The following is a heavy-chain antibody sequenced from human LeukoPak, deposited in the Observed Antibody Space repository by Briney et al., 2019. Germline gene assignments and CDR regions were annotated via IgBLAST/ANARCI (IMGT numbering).Heavy chain of an antibody. Sequence: ASVKVSCKASGYTFTGYYIHWVRQAPGQGLEWMGWINPTSGGTNYAHQFGGRVSMTRDTSISTVYMELTRLTSDDTALYYCASPTVADAIREAVADYWGQGTLATVSS. D-gene: IGHD2-2*02. CDR1: GYTFTGYY. CDR3: ASPTVADAIREAVADY. CDR2: INPTSGGT. V-gene: IGHV1-2*07. J-gene: IGHJ4*02.